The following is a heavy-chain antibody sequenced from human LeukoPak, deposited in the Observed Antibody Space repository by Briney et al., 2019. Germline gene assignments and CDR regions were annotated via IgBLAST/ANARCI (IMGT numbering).Heavy chain of an antibody. Sequence: ASVKVSCKASGCTFTSYAMHWVRQAPGQRLEWMGWINAGNGNTRYSQELQGRVTITRDTSASTAYMELSSLRSEDMAVYYCARTTIYYDSSLDFDYWGQGTLVTVSS. CDR2: INAGNGNT. V-gene: IGHV1-3*03. CDR1: GCTFTSYA. D-gene: IGHD3-22*01. J-gene: IGHJ4*02. CDR3: ARTTIYYDSSLDFDY.